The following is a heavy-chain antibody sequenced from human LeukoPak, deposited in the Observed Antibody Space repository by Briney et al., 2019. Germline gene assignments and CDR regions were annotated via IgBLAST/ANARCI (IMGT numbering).Heavy chain of an antibody. Sequence: GASVKVSCKASGYTFPNNYMHWVRLAPGQGLEWMGWVNPDSGDTKYEQKFQGRVTMTRDTSINTAYMELSDLTSDDTAVYYCASPSLGSGKYYEYWGQGTLVTVS. D-gene: IGHD3-10*01. CDR2: VNPDSGDT. V-gene: IGHV1-2*02. CDR3: ASPSLGSGKYYEY. J-gene: IGHJ4*02. CDR1: GYTFPNNY.